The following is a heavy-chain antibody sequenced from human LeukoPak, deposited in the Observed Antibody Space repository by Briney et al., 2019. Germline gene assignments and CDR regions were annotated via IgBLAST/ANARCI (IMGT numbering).Heavy chain of an antibody. D-gene: IGHD1-14*01. J-gene: IGHJ4*02. Sequence: AGGSLRLSCAASGFTFSSYAMSWVRQAPGKGLERVSAISGSGGSTYYADSVKGRFTISRDNSKNTLYLQMNSLRAEDTAAYYCAKHPLAGGNPDYWGQGTLVTVPS. CDR1: GFTFSSYA. V-gene: IGHV3-23*01. CDR2: ISGSGGST. CDR3: AKHPLAGGNPDY.